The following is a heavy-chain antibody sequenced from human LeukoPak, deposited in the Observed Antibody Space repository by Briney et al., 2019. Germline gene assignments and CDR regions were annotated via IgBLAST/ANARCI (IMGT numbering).Heavy chain of an antibody. CDR1: GFTFTSYG. CDR2: ISAYNGNT. CDR3: ARDLSLKRGYNYGNDY. J-gene: IGHJ4*02. V-gene: IGHV1-18*01. D-gene: IGHD5-18*01. Sequence: ASVKVSCKASGFTFTSYGISWVRQAPGRGLEWMGWISAYNGNTNYAQKLQGRVTMTTDTSTSTAYMELRSLRSDDTAVYYCARDLSLKRGYNYGNDYWGQGTLVTVSS.